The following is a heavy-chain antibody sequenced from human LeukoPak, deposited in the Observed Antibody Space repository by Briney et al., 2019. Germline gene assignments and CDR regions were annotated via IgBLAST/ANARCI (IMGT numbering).Heavy chain of an antibody. CDR2: VGPYNGET. J-gene: IGHJ4*02. CDR1: GYRFLDYG. D-gene: IGHD5/OR15-5a*01. CDR3: ARDFSVKMATITDI. V-gene: IGHV1-18*01. Sequence: GASVKVSCKASGYRFLDYGISWLRQAPGQGLDWVGWVGPYNGETQYLEKLRARVTLSADTLTNTVFMEVTNLRPDDTATYYCARDFSVKMATITDIWGQGTLVVVSS.